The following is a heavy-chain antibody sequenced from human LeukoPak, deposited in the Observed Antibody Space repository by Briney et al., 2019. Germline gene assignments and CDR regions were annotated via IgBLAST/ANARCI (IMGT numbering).Heavy chain of an antibody. CDR3: AKDEVVPAARYFDY. V-gene: IGHV3-30*02. J-gene: IGHJ4*02. CDR2: IRYDGSNK. D-gene: IGHD2-2*01. CDR1: GFTFSSYG. Sequence: GGSLRLSCAASGFTFSSYGMHWVRQAPGKGLEWVAFIRYDGSNKYYADSVKGRFAISRDNSKNTLYLQMNSLRAEDTAVYYCAKDEVVPAARYFDYWGQGTLVTVSS.